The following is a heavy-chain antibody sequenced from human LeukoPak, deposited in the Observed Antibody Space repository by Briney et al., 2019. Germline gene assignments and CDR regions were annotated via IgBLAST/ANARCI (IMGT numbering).Heavy chain of an antibody. V-gene: IGHV3-48*04. J-gene: IGHJ4*02. D-gene: IGHD3-10*01. CDR1: GFTFSSYS. CDR2: ISSSGSTK. CDR3: ARSSFGGLDY. Sequence: GGFLRLSCAASGFTFSSYSMNWVRQAPGKGLQWVSYISSSGSTKYYADSVKGRFTISRDNAKNSLYLQMSSLRAEDTAVYYCARSSFGGLDYWGQGTLVTVSS.